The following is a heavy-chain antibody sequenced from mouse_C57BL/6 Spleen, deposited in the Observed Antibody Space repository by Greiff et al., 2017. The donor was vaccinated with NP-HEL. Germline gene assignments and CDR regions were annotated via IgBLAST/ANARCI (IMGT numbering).Heavy chain of an antibody. D-gene: IGHD1-1*01. V-gene: IGHV1-18*01. CDR1: GYTFTDYN. Sequence: EVQLQQSGPELVKPGASVKIPCKASGYTFTDYNMDWVKQSHGKSLEWIGDINPNNGGTIYNQKFKGKATLTVDKSSSTAYMELRSLTSEDTAVYYCAREGGNYYGSSPAWFAYWGQGTLVTVSA. CDR3: AREGGNYYGSSPAWFAY. J-gene: IGHJ3*01. CDR2: INPNNGGT.